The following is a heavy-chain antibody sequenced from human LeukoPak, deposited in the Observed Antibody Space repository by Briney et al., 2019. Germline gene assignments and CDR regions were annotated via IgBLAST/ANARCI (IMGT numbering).Heavy chain of an antibody. V-gene: IGHV4-31*03. CDR1: GGSISSGGYY. J-gene: IGHJ4*02. D-gene: IGHD6-19*01. Sequence: ASQTLSLTCTVSGGSISSGGYYWSWIRQHPGKGLEWIGYIYYSGSTYYNPSLKSRVTISVDTSKNQFSLKLSSVTAADTAVYYCAREGIAVAGTIIDYWGQGTLVTVSS. CDR3: AREGIAVAGTIIDY. CDR2: IYYSGST.